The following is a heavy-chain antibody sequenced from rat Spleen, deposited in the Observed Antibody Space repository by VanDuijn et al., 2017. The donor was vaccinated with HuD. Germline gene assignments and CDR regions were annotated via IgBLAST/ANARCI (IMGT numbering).Heavy chain of an antibody. CDR3: AWRVYPGITSY. V-gene: IGHV6-6*01. D-gene: IGHD1-4*01. J-gene: IGHJ2*01. Sequence: EVQVLESGGGLVQPGNSLKLSCATSGFTFSTAWMYWYRQFPEKRLEWVARIKAKSNNYATDYTESVKGRFTILRDDSKSSIYLQMNNLKEEDTAIYYCAWRVYPGITSYWGQGVMVTVSS. CDR2: IKAKSNNYAT. CDR1: GFTFSTAW.